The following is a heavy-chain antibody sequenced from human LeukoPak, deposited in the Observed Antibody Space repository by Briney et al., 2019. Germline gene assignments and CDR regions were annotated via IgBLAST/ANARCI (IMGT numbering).Heavy chain of an antibody. D-gene: IGHD2-15*01. CDR2: INHNSGGT. Sequence: ASVKVSCKASGYTFTGYYMHWVPQAPGQGLEWMGWINHNSGGTNYAQKFQGRVTMTRDTSISTAYMELSRLRSDDMAVYYCASEAYCSGGSCSAYFDYWGQGTLVTVSS. J-gene: IGHJ4*02. CDR1: GYTFTGYY. V-gene: IGHV1-2*02. CDR3: ASEAYCSGGSCSAYFDY.